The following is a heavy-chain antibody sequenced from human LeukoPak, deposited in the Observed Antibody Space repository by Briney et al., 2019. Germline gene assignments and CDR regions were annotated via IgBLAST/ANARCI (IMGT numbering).Heavy chain of an antibody. J-gene: IGHJ4*02. CDR1: GFTFSSYA. Sequence: GGSLRLSCAASGFTFSSYAMSWVRQAPGKGLEWVSAISGSGDDTYYADSVKGRFTISRDNSKSTLYLQTNSLTAEDTAVYYCAKDLGIVVTIVDYWGQGTLVTVSS. D-gene: IGHD5-12*01. V-gene: IGHV3-23*01. CDR3: AKDLGIVVTIVDY. CDR2: ISGSGDDT.